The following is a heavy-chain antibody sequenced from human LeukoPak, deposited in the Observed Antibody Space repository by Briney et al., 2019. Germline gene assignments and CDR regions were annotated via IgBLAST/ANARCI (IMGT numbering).Heavy chain of an antibody. J-gene: IGHJ4*02. Sequence: GGSLRLSCAASGFTFNLAWMSWVRQAPGKGLEWVARIRSKADGPTEFPKTEYATPVKDRFTISRDDSQNKVYLQMSSLGTDDTAVYYCAKEDWVRLRGEDYWGQGTLVTVSS. CDR1: GFTFNLAW. CDR3: AKEDWVRLRGEDY. CDR2: IRSKADGPTEFPKT. V-gene: IGHV3-15*01. D-gene: IGHD1-26*01.